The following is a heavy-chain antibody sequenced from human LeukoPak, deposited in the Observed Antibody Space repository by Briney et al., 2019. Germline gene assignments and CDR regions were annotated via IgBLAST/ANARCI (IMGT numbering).Heavy chain of an antibody. CDR3: VKDPWLVPRDYFDC. CDR2: ISSNGGST. CDR1: GFAFSTYA. Sequence: GGSLRLSCSASGFAFSTYAMHWVRQAPGKGLEYVSAISSNGGSTYYADSVKGRFTISRDNSTNTLYLQMSSLRAEDTAVYYCVKDPWLVPRDYFDCWGQGTLVTVSS. V-gene: IGHV3-64D*06. J-gene: IGHJ4*02. D-gene: IGHD6-19*01.